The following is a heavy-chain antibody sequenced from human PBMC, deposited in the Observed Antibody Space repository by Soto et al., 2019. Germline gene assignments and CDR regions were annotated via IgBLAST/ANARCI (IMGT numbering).Heavy chain of an antibody. D-gene: IGHD3-22*01. CDR2: IRGSGAAA. J-gene: IGHJ4*02. CDR1: VFTFTNYA. Sequence: GGSLTPSCAASVFTFTNYATSGARPAPGKLLEWVAAIRGSGAAAYYADSVKGRFTISRDNAKNSLYLQMNSLRAEDTAVYYCARGQYYYDSSGYPGYWCQGTLVTVS. CDR3: ARGQYYYDSSGYPGY. V-gene: IGHV3-23*01.